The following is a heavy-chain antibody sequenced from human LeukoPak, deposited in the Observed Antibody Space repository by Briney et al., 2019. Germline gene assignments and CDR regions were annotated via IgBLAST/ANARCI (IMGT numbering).Heavy chain of an antibody. Sequence: GGSLRLCCAASGFTFSSYSMNWVRQAPGKGLEWVSSISSSSSYIYYADSVKGRFTISRDNAKNSLYLQMNSLRAEDTAVYYCAREVVGGYFDYWGQGTLVTVSS. J-gene: IGHJ4*02. V-gene: IGHV3-21*01. CDR1: GFTFSSYS. D-gene: IGHD2-15*01. CDR2: ISSSSSYI. CDR3: AREVVGGYFDY.